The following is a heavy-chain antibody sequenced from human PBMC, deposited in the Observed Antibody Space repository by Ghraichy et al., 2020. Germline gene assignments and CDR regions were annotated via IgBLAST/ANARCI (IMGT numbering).Heavy chain of an antibody. J-gene: IGHJ6*02. CDR3: ATSDDSRSWYGYYYYGMDV. V-gene: IGHV4-39*01. CDR1: GGSISSSSYY. D-gene: IGHD6-13*01. Sequence: SETLSLTCTVSGGSISSSSYYLGWIRHPPGKGLEWIGSIYYSGSTYYNPSLKSRVTISVDTSKNQFSLKLSSVTAADTAVYYCATSDDSRSWYGYYYYGMDVWGQGTTVTVSS. CDR2: IYYSGST.